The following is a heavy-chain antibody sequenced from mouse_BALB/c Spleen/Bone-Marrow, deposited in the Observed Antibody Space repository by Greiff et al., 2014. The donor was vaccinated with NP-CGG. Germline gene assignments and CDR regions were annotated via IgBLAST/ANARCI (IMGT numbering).Heavy chain of an antibody. Sequence: QVQLQQSGAELVRPGASVKLSCKTSGYTFTSYWINWVKQRPGQGLEWIGNIYPSDNYTNYNQKFKDKATSTVDISSTTAYMQLSSPTSEDSAVYYCTRTYEYFDYWGQGTTLTVSS. J-gene: IGHJ2*01. V-gene: IGHV1-69*02. CDR2: IYPSDNYT. D-gene: IGHD2-3*01. CDR3: TRTYEYFDY. CDR1: GYTFTSYW.